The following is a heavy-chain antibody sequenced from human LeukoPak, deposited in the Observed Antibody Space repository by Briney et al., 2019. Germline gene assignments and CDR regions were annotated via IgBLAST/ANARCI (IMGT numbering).Heavy chain of an antibody. Sequence: SGTLSLTCAVSGGSISSSNWWSWVRQPPGKGLEWIGEIYHSGSTNYNPSLKSRVTISVDTSKNQFSLKLSSVTAADTAVYYCARRSMIVVRGWFDPWGQGTLVTVSS. CDR3: ARRSMIVVRGWFDP. J-gene: IGHJ5*02. D-gene: IGHD3-22*01. V-gene: IGHV4-4*02. CDR2: IYHSGST. CDR1: GGSISSSNW.